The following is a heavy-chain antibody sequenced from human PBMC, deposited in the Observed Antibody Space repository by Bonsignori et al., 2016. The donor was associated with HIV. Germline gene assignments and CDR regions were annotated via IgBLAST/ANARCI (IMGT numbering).Heavy chain of an antibody. CDR2: IYYSGST. CDR3: AVPGITGTPYYFDY. J-gene: IGHJ4*02. V-gene: IGHV4-59*12. D-gene: IGHD1-20*01. Sequence: WIRQPPGKGLEWIGYIYYSGSTNYNPSLKSRVTISVDTSKNQFSLKLSSVTAADTAVYYCAVPGITGTPYYFDYWGQGTLVTVSS.